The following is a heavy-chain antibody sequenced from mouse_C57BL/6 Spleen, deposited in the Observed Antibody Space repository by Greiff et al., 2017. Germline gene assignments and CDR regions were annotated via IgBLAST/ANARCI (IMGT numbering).Heavy chain of an antibody. Sequence: VQLQQSGPELVKPGASVKIPCKASGYTFNDYNMDWVKQSHGKSLEWIGDINPNNGGTNYNQKFKGKATLTVDQSSSTASMELRSLTSEDTAVYYCARGATLARLDYWGQGTTLTVSS. D-gene: IGHD3-1*01. V-gene: IGHV1-18*01. CDR2: INPNNGGT. CDR1: GYTFNDYN. CDR3: ARGATLARLDY. J-gene: IGHJ2*01.